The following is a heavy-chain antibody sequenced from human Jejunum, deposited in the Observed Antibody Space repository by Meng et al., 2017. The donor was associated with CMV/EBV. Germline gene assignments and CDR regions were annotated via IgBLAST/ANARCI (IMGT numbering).Heavy chain of an antibody. CDR1: GFTFDDYG. CDR2: INWNGGSI. D-gene: IGHD2-2*01. V-gene: IGHV3-20*03. Sequence: SGFTFDDYGMSWVRQIPGKGLEWVSGINWNGGSIGYGDSVKGRFTISRDNAKNSLYLQMNSLRVEDTALYYCARAMGHGDADVFDIWGQGTMVTVSS. CDR3: ARAMGHGDADVFDI. J-gene: IGHJ3*02.